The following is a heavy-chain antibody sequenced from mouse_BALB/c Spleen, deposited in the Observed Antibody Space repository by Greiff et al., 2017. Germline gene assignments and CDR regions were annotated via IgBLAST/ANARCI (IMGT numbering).Heavy chain of an antibody. CDR1: GYTFTSSW. D-gene: IGHD2-12*01. V-gene: IGHV1S130*01. Sequence: QVQLQQSGAELVKPGASVKLSCKASGYTFTSSWMHWAKQRPGQGLEWIGEIHPNSGNTNYNEKFKGKATLTVDTSSSTAYVDLSSLTSEDSAVYYCARSYDDAMDYWGQGTSVTVSS. CDR3: ARSYDDAMDY. CDR2: IHPNSGNT. J-gene: IGHJ4*01.